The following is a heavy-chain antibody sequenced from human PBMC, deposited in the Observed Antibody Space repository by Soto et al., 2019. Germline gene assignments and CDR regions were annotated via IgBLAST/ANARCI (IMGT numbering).Heavy chain of an antibody. CDR1: GFTFDDYG. D-gene: IGHD6-13*01. Sequence: EVQLVESGGGVVRPGGSLRLSCAASGFTFDDYGMSWVRQAPGKGLEWVSGINWNGGSTGYADSVKGRFTISRDNAKNSLYLQMNSLRAEETALYCCARGALEVGSIAAAVFRYYGMDVWGQGTTVTVSS. J-gene: IGHJ6*02. CDR3: ARGALEVGSIAAAVFRYYGMDV. V-gene: IGHV3-20*04. CDR2: INWNGGST.